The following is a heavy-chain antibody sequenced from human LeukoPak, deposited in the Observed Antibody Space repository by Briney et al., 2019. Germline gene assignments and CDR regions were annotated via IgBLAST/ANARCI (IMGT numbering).Heavy chain of an antibody. Sequence: GGSLRLSCAASGFTFSSYGMHWVRQAPGKGLEWVAVISYDGSNKYYADSVKGRFTISRDNSKNTLYLQMNSLRAEDTAVYYCAKDRPSGYDSGGESYWGQGTLVTVSS. CDR2: ISYDGSNK. V-gene: IGHV3-30*18. CDR3: AKDRPSGYDSGGESY. CDR1: GFTFSSYG. J-gene: IGHJ4*02. D-gene: IGHD5-12*01.